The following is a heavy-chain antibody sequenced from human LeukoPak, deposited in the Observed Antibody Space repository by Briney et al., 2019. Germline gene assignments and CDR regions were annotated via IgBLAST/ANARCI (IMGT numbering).Heavy chain of an antibody. V-gene: IGHV3-74*01. CDR1: GFTFSSYW. CDR3: AIGGVDF. CDR2: INTDGSTT. Sequence: GGSLRLSCAVSGFTFSSYWMHWVRQAPGKGLVWVSRINTDGSTTTYADSVKGRFTISRDNAKNTVYLQMNSLRGDDTAVYYCAIGGVDFWGQGTLVTVSS. D-gene: IGHD3-10*01. J-gene: IGHJ4*02.